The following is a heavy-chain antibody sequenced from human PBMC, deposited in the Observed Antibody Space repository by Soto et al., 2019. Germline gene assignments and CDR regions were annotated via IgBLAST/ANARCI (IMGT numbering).Heavy chain of an antibody. CDR2: VYSSGST. D-gene: IGHD3-3*01. CDR1: GGSMTSYY. Sequence: SETLSLTCTVSGGSMTSYYWTWIRQPAGKGLEWIGRVYSSGSTHYNPSLKSRVTISLDTSKNQFSLRLLSVTDADTAVYFCARGQRFSDWFDPWGQGTLVTVSS. V-gene: IGHV4-4*07. J-gene: IGHJ5*02. CDR3: ARGQRFSDWFDP.